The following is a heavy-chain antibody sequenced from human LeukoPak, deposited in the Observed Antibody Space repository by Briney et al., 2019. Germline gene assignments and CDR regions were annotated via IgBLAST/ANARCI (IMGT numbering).Heavy chain of an antibody. J-gene: IGHJ4*02. Sequence: GGSLRLSCVASGFTFSRFWMSWVRQAPGKGLEWVANIKEDGSEKYYVDSVKGRFTISRDNAKNSLYLQMNSLRAEDTAVYYCARDLLDGGTGDYFFDYWGQGTPVSVSS. D-gene: IGHD2-21*02. CDR1: GFTFSRFW. V-gene: IGHV3-7*03. CDR2: IKEDGSEK. CDR3: ARDLLDGGTGDYFFDY.